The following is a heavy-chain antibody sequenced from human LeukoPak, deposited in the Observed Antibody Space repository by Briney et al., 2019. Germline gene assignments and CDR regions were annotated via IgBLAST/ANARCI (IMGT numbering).Heavy chain of an antibody. D-gene: IGHD4-17*01. Sequence: PGGTLRLSCAASGSTFSSYGMSWVRQAPGKGLEWVSGISGSGGRTYYADSVKGRFTISRDNSKNTLYLQMNSLRAEDTAVYYCARDPYGDSFDYWGQGTLVTVSS. CDR3: ARDPYGDSFDY. CDR1: GSTFSSYG. V-gene: IGHV3-23*01. J-gene: IGHJ4*02. CDR2: ISGSGGRT.